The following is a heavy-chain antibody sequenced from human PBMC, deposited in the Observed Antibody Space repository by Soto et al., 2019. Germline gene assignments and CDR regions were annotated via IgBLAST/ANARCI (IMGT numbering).Heavy chain of an antibody. CDR1: GGSITTGGRY. Sequence: QVRLQEWGPGLVKPSQTLSLKCSVSGGSITTGGRYWSWILQLPGKGLEWIGDIYYSGNTYYNAALKSRFTISVEAAKNQFSLKLSSVTAADTAVYYCAQALVFTGGDGFDIWGQGRLVTVSS. CDR2: IYYSGNT. J-gene: IGHJ3*02. D-gene: IGHD3-9*01. V-gene: IGHV4-31*02. CDR3: AQALVFTGGDGFDI.